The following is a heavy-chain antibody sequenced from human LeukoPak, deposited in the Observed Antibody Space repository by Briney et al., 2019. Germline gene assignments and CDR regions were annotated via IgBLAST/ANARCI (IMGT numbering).Heavy chain of an antibody. D-gene: IGHD2-21*01. V-gene: IGHV1-18*01. CDR2: ISAYNGNT. CDR1: GYTFTSYG. CDR3: ARDLARYYGMDV. J-gene: IGHJ6*02. Sequence: ASVKVSCKASGYTFTSYGISWVRQAPGQGLEWMGWISAYNGNTNYAQKFQGRVTMTTDTSTSAAYMELRSLRSDDTAVYYCARDLARYYGMDVWGQGTTVTVSS.